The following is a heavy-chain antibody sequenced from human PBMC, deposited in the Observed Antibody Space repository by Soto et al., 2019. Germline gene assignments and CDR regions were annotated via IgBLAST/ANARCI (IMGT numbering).Heavy chain of an antibody. V-gene: IGHV3-9*02. D-gene: IGHD3-16*01. CDR3: TEDILPGGADV. CDR1: AFSSHHHA. Sequence: GGSLRLSCVSSAFSSHHHAIHWVRQGPGKGLEWVSGIHWNNGATGYADSVKGRFTIFKDNVKNSVYLQMNSLRTDDTAFYYCTEDILPGGADVWGQGTTVTVSS. J-gene: IGHJ6*02. CDR2: IHWNNGAT.